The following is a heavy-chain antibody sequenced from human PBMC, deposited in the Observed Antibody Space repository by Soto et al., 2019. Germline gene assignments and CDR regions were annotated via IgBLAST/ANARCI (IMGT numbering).Heavy chain of an antibody. CDR3: AYRTGFDY. J-gene: IGHJ4*02. D-gene: IGHD1-1*01. V-gene: IGHV3-23*01. CDR1: GFTFSVYA. CDR2: ISERGDST. Sequence: PGGSLRLSCAASGFTFSVYAMSWVRQAPGKGLEWVSTISERGDSTYYADSVKGRFTISRDNSKNTLYLQMNSLRADDTAIYYCAYRTGFDYWGQGTLVTVSS.